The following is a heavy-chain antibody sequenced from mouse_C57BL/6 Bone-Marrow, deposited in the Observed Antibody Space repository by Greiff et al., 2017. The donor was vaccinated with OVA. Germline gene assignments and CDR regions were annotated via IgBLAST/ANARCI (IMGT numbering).Heavy chain of an antibody. CDR1: GYTFTSYW. CDR2: IYPSDSET. Sequence: QVQLQQPGAELVRPGSSVKLSCKASGYTFTSYWMDWVKQRPGQGLEWIGNIYPSDSETHYNQKFKDKATLTVDKSSSTAYMQLSSLTSEDSAVYYCARSRGYDGKYFDYWGQGTTLTVSS. V-gene: IGHV1-61*01. CDR3: ARSRGYDGKYFDY. D-gene: IGHD2-2*01. J-gene: IGHJ2*01.